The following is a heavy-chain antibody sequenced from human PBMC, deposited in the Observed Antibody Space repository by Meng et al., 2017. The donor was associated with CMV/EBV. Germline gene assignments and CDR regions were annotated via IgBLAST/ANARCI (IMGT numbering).Heavy chain of an antibody. V-gene: IGHV4-39*01. Sequence: LPRQQPRQAVSRPLKTPSLISPVCAGSVGSSSNYWCWSRQPQGKGLGLIWSIYYSRRTYYNPTLTRRVTISVDTSKNQFSLKLSSVTAADTAVYFCARGVVTMIVVYDPWGQGTLVTVSS. CDR2: IYYSRRT. CDR1: AGSVGSSSNY. CDR3: ARGVVTMIVVYDP. J-gene: IGHJ5*02. D-gene: IGHD3-22*01.